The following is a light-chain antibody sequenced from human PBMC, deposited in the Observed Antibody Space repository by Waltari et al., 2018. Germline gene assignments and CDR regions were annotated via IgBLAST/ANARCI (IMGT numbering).Light chain of an antibody. CDR1: QSVLHSPNNKNF. Sequence: DIVMTQSPDSLSVSLGERATINCKSSQSVLHSPNNKNFLSWHQQRPGQPPKLLIYWASTRESGVPDRFSGSGSGTDFTLTISSLQAEDVAVYYCQQYYTIPWTFGQGTKVEIK. CDR3: QQYYTIPWT. J-gene: IGKJ1*01. V-gene: IGKV4-1*01. CDR2: WAS.